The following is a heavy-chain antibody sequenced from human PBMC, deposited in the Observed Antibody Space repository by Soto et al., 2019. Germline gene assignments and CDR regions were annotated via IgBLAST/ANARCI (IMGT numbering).Heavy chain of an antibody. CDR3: AADLEPDYDILTGYLPGVNY. CDR1: GGSISSGGYY. J-gene: IGHJ4*02. D-gene: IGHD3-9*01. V-gene: IGHV4-31*03. CDR2: IYYSGST. Sequence: SETLSLTCTVSGGSISSGGYYWSWIRQHPGKGLEWIGYIYYSGSTYYNPSLKSRVTISVDTSKNQFSLKLSSVTAADTAVYYCAADLEPDYDILTGYLPGVNYWGRGTLVTVSS.